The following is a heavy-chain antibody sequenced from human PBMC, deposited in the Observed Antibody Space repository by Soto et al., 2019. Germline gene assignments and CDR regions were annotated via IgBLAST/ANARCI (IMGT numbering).Heavy chain of an antibody. CDR2: IDWDDDK. CDR1: GFSLSTSGMC. Sequence: SGPTLVNPTQTLTLTCTFSGFSLSTSGMCVSWIRQPPGKALEWLALIDWDDDKYYSTSLKTRLTISKDTSKNQVVLTMTNMDPVDTATYYCARIPLFGAAAALGAFDIWGQGTMVTVSS. CDR3: ARIPLFGAAAALGAFDI. J-gene: IGHJ3*02. V-gene: IGHV2-70*01. D-gene: IGHD6-13*01.